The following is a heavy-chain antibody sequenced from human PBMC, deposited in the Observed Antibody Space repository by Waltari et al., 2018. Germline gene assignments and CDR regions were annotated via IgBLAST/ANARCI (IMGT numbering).Heavy chain of an antibody. CDR2: IYYSGST. D-gene: IGHD2-2*02. CDR1: GGSISSYY. Sequence: QMQLQESGPGLLKPSETLSLTCTVSGGSISSYYWSWIRQPPGKGLEWIGYIYYSGSTNYNPSLKSRVTISVDTSKNQFSLKLSSVTAADTAVYYCARAIPWFDPWGQGTLVTVSS. J-gene: IGHJ5*02. CDR3: ARAIPWFDP. V-gene: IGHV4-59*01.